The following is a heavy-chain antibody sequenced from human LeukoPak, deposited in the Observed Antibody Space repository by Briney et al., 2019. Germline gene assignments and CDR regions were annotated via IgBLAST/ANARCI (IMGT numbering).Heavy chain of an antibody. CDR1: GFTFSSYW. D-gene: IGHD6-6*01. J-gene: IGHJ6*02. CDR2: IKQDGSEK. V-gene: IGHV3-7*01. CDR3: ARAYRIAAPWGMDV. Sequence: GGSLRLSCAASGFTFSSYWMSWVRQAPGKGLEWVANIKQDGSEKYYVDSVKGRFTTSRDNAKNSLYLQMNSLRAEDTAVYYCARAYRIAAPWGMDVWGQGTTVTVSS.